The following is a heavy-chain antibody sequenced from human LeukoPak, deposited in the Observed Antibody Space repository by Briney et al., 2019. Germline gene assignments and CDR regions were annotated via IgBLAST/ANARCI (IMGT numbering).Heavy chain of an antibody. CDR2: ISAYNGNT. V-gene: IGHV1-18*01. D-gene: IGHD6-13*01. J-gene: IGHJ5*02. CDR1: GYTFTSYG. Sequence: GASVKVSCKASGYTFTSYGISWVRQAPGQGLEWMGWISAYNGNTNYAQKLQGRVTITRDTSASTAYMELSSLRSEDTAVYYCARVSRVFTLDPWGQGTLVTVSS. CDR3: ARVSRVFTLDP.